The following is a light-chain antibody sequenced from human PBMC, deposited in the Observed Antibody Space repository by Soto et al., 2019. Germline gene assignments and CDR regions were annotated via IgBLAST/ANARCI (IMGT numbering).Light chain of an antibody. V-gene: IGLV2-8*01. CDR1: SNDVGAYNY. CDR3: GSDADSDNYV. CDR2: EVT. Sequence: QSALTQPPSASGSPGQSVTISCTGSSNDVGAYNYVSWYQQHPGKAPKLIIYEVTKRPSGVPDRFSGSKSGNTASLTVSGLQADDEADYFCGSDADSDNYVFGTGTKVTVL. J-gene: IGLJ1*01.